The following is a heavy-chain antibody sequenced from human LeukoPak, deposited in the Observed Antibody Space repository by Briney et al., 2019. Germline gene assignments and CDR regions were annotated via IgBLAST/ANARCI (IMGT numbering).Heavy chain of an antibody. Sequence: SETLSLTCTVSGGSISNYYWSWIRQPPAKGLEWIGYIYSSGSTNYNPSLKSRVTISVDTSKNQFSLKLSSVTAADTAVYYCARSRSYYRFDYWGQGTLVTVSS. J-gene: IGHJ4*02. CDR3: ARSRSYYRFDY. CDR1: GGSISNYY. V-gene: IGHV4-59*01. D-gene: IGHD1-26*01. CDR2: IYSSGST.